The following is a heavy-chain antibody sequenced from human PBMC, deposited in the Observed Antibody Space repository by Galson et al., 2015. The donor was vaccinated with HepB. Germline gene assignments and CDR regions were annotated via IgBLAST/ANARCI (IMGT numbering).Heavy chain of an antibody. CDR1: GFTFSSYA. CDR3: AKTRADCSSTSCYTLWYFDL. CDR2: ISGSGGST. J-gene: IGHJ2*01. D-gene: IGHD2-2*02. Sequence: SLRLSCAASGFTFSSYAMSWVRQAPGKGLEWVSAISGSGGSTYYADSVKGRFTISRDNSKNTLYLQMNSLRAEDTAVYYCAKTRADCSSTSCYTLWYFDLWGRGTLVTVSS. V-gene: IGHV3-23*01.